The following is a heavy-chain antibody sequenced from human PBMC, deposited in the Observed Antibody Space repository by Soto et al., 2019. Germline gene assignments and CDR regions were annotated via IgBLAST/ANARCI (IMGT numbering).Heavy chain of an antibody. J-gene: IGHJ4*02. D-gene: IGHD3-10*01. CDR2: IIPIFGTA. CDR3: ARSLRGSFDY. Sequence: ASVKVSCKASGCPSSSYAISCVRQAPGQGLEWMGGIIPIFGTASYAQKFQGRVTTTADKTTSTAEMELSSLRSEDTAVYYCARSLRGSFDYGTQGTLVTASS. CDR1: GCPSSSYA. V-gene: IGHV1-69*06.